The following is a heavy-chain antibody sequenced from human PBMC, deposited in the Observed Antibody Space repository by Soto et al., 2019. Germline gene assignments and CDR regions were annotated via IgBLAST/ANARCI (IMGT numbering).Heavy chain of an antibody. Sequence: QVQLQESGPRLVKPSQTLSLSCAVSGGSIISASYSWNWIRQSPGRGLEWIGHIYSSRSTYYNPSLKSRVSISVDTSNNLFSLKLTSVTAADTAVYFCAREDAARIERWFDAWGQGILVTVSS. J-gene: IGHJ5*02. D-gene: IGHD6-6*01. CDR2: IYSSRST. CDR1: GGSIISASYS. V-gene: IGHV4-31*11. CDR3: AREDAARIERWFDA.